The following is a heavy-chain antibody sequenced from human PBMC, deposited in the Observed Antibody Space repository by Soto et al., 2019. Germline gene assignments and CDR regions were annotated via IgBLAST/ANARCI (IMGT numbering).Heavy chain of an antibody. D-gene: IGHD3-22*01. V-gene: IGHV1-69*01. Sequence: QVQLVQSGAEVKKPGSSVKVSCKASGGTFSSYAISWVRQAPGQGLEWMGGIIPIFGTANYAQKFQGRVTITADESTSTAYMELSSLRSEDTAVYYCASPYDSSGYYLFDYWGQGPLVTVSS. J-gene: IGHJ4*02. CDR2: IIPIFGTA. CDR3: ASPYDSSGYYLFDY. CDR1: GGTFSSYA.